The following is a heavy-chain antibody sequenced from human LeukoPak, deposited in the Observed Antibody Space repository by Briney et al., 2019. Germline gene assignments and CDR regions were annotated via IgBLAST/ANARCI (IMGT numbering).Heavy chain of an antibody. D-gene: IGHD2-15*01. Sequence: SETLSLTCTVSGGSISSYYWSWIRQPPGKGLEWIGFISYSENTNYNPSLKSRVTISINTSKNQFSLKLSSVTATDTAVYYCADSLRYCTGGSCYSLEYFQHWGQGTLVTVSS. CDR1: GGSISSYY. J-gene: IGHJ1*01. V-gene: IGHV4-59*08. CDR3: ADSLRYCTGGSCYSLEYFQH. CDR2: ISYSENT.